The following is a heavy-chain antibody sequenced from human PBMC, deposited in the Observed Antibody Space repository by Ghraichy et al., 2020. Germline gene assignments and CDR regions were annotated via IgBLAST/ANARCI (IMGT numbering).Heavy chain of an antibody. CDR1: GFTFSSYA. D-gene: IGHD6-6*01. CDR2: ISGSGGST. J-gene: IGHJ6*04. Sequence: GGSLRLSCAASGFTFSSYAMSWVRQAPGKGLEWVSAISGSGGSTYYADSVKGWFTISRDNSKNTLYLQMNSLRAEDTAVYYCASTAGYSSSDDYYYYGMDVWGEGTTVTVSS. V-gene: IGHV3-23*01. CDR3: ASTAGYSSSDDYYYYGMDV.